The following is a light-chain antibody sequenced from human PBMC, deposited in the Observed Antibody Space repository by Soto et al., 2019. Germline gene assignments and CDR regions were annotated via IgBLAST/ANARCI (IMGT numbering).Light chain of an antibody. Sequence: QSALTQPRSVSGSPGQSVTISCTGSDVGAYDYVSWYQHLPGKAPKLLIYDVTERPSGVPDRFSGSKSGNTASLTILVLQAEDEADYYCCSFAGTNTFVVFGGGTQLTVL. J-gene: IGLJ2*01. CDR1: DVGAYDY. V-gene: IGLV2-11*01. CDR2: DVT. CDR3: CSFAGTNTFVV.